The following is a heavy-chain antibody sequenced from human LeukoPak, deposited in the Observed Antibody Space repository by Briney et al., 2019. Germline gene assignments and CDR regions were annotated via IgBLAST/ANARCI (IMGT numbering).Heavy chain of an antibody. V-gene: IGHV4-39*07. D-gene: IGHD3-3*01. CDR3: ARAKEEVRGYYDFWSGYYPMGHYYYYMDV. J-gene: IGHJ6*03. CDR1: GDSISSSTYY. CDR2: IYYTGSA. Sequence: PSETLSLPCAVSGDSISSSTYYWGWIRQPPGKGLEWIGNIYYTGSAYYNPSLKSRVTISVDTSKNQFSLKLSSVTAADTAVYYCARAKEEVRGYYDFWSGYYPMGHYYYYMDVWGKGTTVTVSS.